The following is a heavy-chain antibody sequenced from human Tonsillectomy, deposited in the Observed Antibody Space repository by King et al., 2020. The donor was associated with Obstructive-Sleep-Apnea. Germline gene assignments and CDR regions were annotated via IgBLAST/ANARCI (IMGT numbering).Heavy chain of an antibody. Sequence: EVQLVQSGAEVKKPGESLKISCKGSGYTFTSYWIAWVRQMPGKGLEWMGIIYPGDSDTRYSPSFQGQVTISADKSISTAYLQWSSLKASDTAMYYCARSLGQYCGGDCYQYYFDYWGQGTLVTVSS. CDR2: IYPGDSDT. CDR1: GYTFTSYW. CDR3: ARSLGQYCGGDCYQYYFDY. D-gene: IGHD2-21*02. V-gene: IGHV5-51*01. J-gene: IGHJ4*02.